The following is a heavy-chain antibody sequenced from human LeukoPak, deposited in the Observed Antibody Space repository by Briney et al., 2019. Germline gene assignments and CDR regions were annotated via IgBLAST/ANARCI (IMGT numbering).Heavy chain of an antibody. Sequence: GGSLRLSCAASGFTFDDYGMSWVRQAPGKGLEWVSGINWNGGSTGYADSVKGRFTISRDNAKNSLYLQMNSLRAEDTALYHCARDYDYYGSGSYYPNWFDPWGQGTLVTVSS. J-gene: IGHJ5*02. CDR2: INWNGGST. V-gene: IGHV3-20*01. D-gene: IGHD3-10*01. CDR1: GFTFDDYG. CDR3: ARDYDYYGSGSYYPNWFDP.